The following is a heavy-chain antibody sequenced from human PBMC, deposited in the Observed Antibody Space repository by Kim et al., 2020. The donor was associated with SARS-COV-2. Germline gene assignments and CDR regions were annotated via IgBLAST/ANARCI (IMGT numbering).Heavy chain of an antibody. V-gene: IGHV3-23*01. Sequence: GGSLRLSCVASGFTFSNYAMNWVRQAPGKGLEWVSSISANSGNSYYADSVKGRFTISRDNPKNTPYLQMNGLRADDTAIYYCAKSRAGGLYGSGTYGVRDFWGQGTLVTVSS. CDR3: AKSRAGGLYGSGTYGVRDF. CDR1: GFTFSNYA. D-gene: IGHD3-10*01. J-gene: IGHJ4*02. CDR2: ISANSGNS.